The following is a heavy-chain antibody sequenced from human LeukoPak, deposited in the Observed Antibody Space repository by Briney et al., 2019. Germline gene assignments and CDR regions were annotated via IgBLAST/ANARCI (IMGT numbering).Heavy chain of an antibody. CDR3: AGRTAAAGTGWFDP. D-gene: IGHD6-13*01. J-gene: IGHJ5*02. CDR1: GGSISSGGYS. CDR2: IYHSGST. Sequence: SQTLSLTCAVSGGSISSGGYSWSWIRQPPGKGLEWIGYIYHSGSTYYNPSLKSRVTISVDRSKNQFSLKLSSVTAADTAVYYCAGRTAAAGTGWFDPWGQGTLVTVSS. V-gene: IGHV4-30-2*01.